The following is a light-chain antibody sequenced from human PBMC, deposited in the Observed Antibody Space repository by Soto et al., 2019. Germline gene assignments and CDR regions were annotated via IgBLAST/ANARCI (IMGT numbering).Light chain of an antibody. CDR1: QSVRSQ. J-gene: IGKJ5*01. Sequence: IVLTQSQDTLSVSPGERVTLSCRASQSVRSQLAWYQQKPGQAPRLLIYGASTRATGIPARFSGSGSGTEFTLTISSLQSEDFAIYYCQQYNNWPPITFGQGTRLEI. V-gene: IGKV3-15*01. CDR3: QQYNNWPPIT. CDR2: GAS.